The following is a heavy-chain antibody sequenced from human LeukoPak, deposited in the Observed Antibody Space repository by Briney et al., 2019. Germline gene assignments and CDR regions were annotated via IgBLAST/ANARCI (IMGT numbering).Heavy chain of an antibody. J-gene: IGHJ5*02. D-gene: IGHD2-2*01. CDR1: AFTFSSYW. CDR2: INSDGSST. CDR3: ARDVVPAATYNWFDP. Sequence: AGSLRLSCAASAFTFSSYWMHWVRQAPGKGLVWVSRINSDGSSTSYADSVKGRFTISRDNAKNTLYLQMNSLRAEDTAVYYCARDVVPAATYNWFDPWGQGTLVTVSS. V-gene: IGHV3-74*01.